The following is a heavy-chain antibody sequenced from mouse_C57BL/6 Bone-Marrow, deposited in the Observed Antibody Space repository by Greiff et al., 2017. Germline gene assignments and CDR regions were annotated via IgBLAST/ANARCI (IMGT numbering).Heavy chain of an antibody. CDR1: GFTFRDYG. CDR3: AGGGSSPYYAMDY. V-gene: IGHV5-17*01. CDR2: ISSGSSTI. J-gene: IGHJ4*01. D-gene: IGHD1-1*01. Sequence: EVPLMESGGGLVKPGGSLKLSCAASGFTFRDYGMHWVRQAPEKGLEWVAYISSGSSTIYYADTVKGRFTISRDNAKNTLFLQMTSLRSEDAAMYYCAGGGSSPYYAMDYWGQGTSVTVSS.